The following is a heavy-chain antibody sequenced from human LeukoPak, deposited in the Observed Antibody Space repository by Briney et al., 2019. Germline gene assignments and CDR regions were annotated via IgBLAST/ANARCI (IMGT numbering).Heavy chain of an antibody. Sequence: GGSLRLSCAASGFSFSTYGMHWVRQAPGKGLEWVALIWNAGTNTYYADSVKGRFTISRDNSKNTLYLQMNSLRAEDTAVYYCAKRPSDYGDYVSYFDYWGQGTLVTVSS. J-gene: IGHJ4*02. CDR1: GFSFSTYG. V-gene: IGHV3-30*02. CDR2: IWNAGTNT. D-gene: IGHD4-17*01. CDR3: AKRPSDYGDYVSYFDY.